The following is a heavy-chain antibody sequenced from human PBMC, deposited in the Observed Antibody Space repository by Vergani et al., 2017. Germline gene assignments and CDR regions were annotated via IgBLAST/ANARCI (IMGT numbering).Heavy chain of an antibody. V-gene: IGHV3-33*01. D-gene: IGHD1-26*01. CDR1: GFTFSSYG. Sequence: QVQLVESGGGVVQPGRSLRLSCAASGFTFSSYGMHWVRQAPGKGLEWVAVIWYDGSNKYYADSVKGRFTISRDNSKNTLYLQMNSLRAEDTAVYYCARPLGAYYGMDVWGQGTTVTVSS. CDR2: IWYDGSNK. CDR3: ARPLGAYYGMDV. J-gene: IGHJ6*02.